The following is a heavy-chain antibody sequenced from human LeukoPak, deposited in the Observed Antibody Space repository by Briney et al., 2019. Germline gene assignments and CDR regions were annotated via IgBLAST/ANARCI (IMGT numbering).Heavy chain of an antibody. Sequence: SVKVSCKASGGTFSSYAISWVRQAPGQGLEWMGRIIPILGIANYAQKFQGRVTITADKSTSTAYMELSSLRSEDTAVYYCASCLGVRGVMPPGSYYGMDVWGQGTTVTVSS. CDR2: IIPILGIA. J-gene: IGHJ6*02. CDR3: ASCLGVRGVMPPGSYYGMDV. CDR1: GGTFSSYA. V-gene: IGHV1-69*04. D-gene: IGHD3-10*01.